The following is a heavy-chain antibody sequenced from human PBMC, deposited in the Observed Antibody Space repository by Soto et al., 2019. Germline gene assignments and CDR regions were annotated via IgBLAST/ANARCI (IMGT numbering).Heavy chain of an antibody. J-gene: IGHJ6*02. V-gene: IGHV3-7*03. D-gene: IGHD3-10*01. CDR2: IKQDGSEK. CDR3: TTKSFTMVRGVIIFHSYYYYYGMDV. Sequence: PGGSLRLSCAASGFTFSSYWMSWVRQATGKGLEWEANIKQDGSEKYYAAPVKGRFTISRDDSKNTLYLQMNSLKTEDTAVYYCTTKSFTMVRGVIIFHSYYYYYGMDVWGQGTTVTVSS. CDR1: GFTFSSYW.